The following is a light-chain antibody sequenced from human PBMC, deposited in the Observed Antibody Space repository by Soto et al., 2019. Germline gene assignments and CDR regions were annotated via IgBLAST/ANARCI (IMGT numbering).Light chain of an antibody. CDR3: QQYNRYWT. V-gene: IGKV1-5*03. CDR2: KAS. CDR1: QSVSYW. J-gene: IGKJ1*01. Sequence: DIQVTQSPSTLSASVGDRVTITCRASQSVSYWLAWYQQKPGKAPKLLIYKASSLESGVPSRFSGSGSGTEFTLTINSLQPDDSATYSCQQYNRYWTFGQGTKVDIK.